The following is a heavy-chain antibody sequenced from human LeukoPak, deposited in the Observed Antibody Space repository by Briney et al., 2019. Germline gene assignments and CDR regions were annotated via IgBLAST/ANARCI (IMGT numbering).Heavy chain of an antibody. CDR3: ARVRHLDF. J-gene: IGHJ4*02. CDR2: INQEGSEK. V-gene: IGHV3-7*01. CDR1: GFTFSSYW. Sequence: GGSLRLSCAASGFTFSSYWLSWVRQAPGQGLEWVANINQEGSEKYYVDYVKGRFTISRDNAKNSLYLQMSSLRAEDTAMYYCARVRHLDFWGQGTLVTVSS.